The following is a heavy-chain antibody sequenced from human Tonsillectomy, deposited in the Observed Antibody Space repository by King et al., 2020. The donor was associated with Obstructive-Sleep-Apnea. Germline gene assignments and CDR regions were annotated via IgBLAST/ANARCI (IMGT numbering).Heavy chain of an antibody. Sequence: VQLVESGGGLVQPGGSLRLSCAASGFTLSSHSVNWVRQAPGKGLEWLSFLSSSGTTIYYAASVKGRFTVSRDSATNSLYLHMSSLRAEDTAVYLCARYSLSWEPARYGIDVWRQGTTVIVSS. D-gene: IGHD1-26*01. V-gene: IGHV3-48*01. CDR1: GFTLSSHS. J-gene: IGHJ6*02. CDR3: ARYSLSWEPARYGIDV. CDR2: LSSSGTTI.